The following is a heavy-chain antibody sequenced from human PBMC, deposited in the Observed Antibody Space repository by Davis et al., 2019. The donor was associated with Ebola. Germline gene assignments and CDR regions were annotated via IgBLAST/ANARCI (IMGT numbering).Heavy chain of an antibody. Sequence: GGSLRLSCKGSGYIFTSYWIAWVRQVPGKGLEWMGSIYPGDSETRYSPSLQGQATISVDKSISTAYLQWSSLQAADTAMYYCARHRDYDDADRHFQYYFDYWGQGTLVTVSS. V-gene: IGHV5-51*01. CDR2: IYPGDSET. CDR1: GYIFTSYW. CDR3: ARHRDYDDADRHFQYYFDY. D-gene: IGHD3-22*01. J-gene: IGHJ4*02.